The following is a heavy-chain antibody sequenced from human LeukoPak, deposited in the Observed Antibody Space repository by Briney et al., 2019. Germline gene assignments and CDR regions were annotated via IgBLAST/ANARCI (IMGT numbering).Heavy chain of an antibody. V-gene: IGHV3-20*04. CDR2: LNWNGGGT. Sequence: GGSLRLSCAASGFTVSSNYMSWVRQAPGKGLEWVSGLNWNGGGTGYADPVKGRFTISRDNAKNSLYLQMNSLRADDTALYYCASGAAATLDSWGQGTLVTVSS. CDR1: GFTVSSNY. CDR3: ASGAAATLDS. J-gene: IGHJ4*02. D-gene: IGHD6-25*01.